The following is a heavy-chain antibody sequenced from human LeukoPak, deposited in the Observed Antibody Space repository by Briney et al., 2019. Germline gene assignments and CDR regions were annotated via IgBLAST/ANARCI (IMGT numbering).Heavy chain of an antibody. CDR2: IIPIFGTA. J-gene: IGHJ4*02. CDR1: GGTFSSYA. D-gene: IGHD4-17*01. CDR3: AREASDYGVGLDY. V-gene: IGHV1-69*06. Sequence: SVKVSCKASGGTFSSYAISWVRQAPGQGLEWMGGIIPIFGTADYAQKFQGRVTITADKSTSTAYMELSSLRSEDTAVYYCAREASDYGVGLDYWGQGTLVTVSS.